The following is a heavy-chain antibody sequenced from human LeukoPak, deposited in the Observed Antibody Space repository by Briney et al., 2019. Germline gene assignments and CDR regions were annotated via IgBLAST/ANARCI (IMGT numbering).Heavy chain of an antibody. CDR1: GYSFTSYW. CDR3: ARVTDILTGEFDY. D-gene: IGHD3-9*01. Sequence: GESLKISCKGSGYSFTSYWIGWVRQMPGKGLEWMGIMYPGDSDTRYSPSFQGQVTISAAKSISTAYLQWSSLKASDTAMYYCARVTDILTGEFDYWGQGTLVTVSS. CDR2: MYPGDSDT. V-gene: IGHV5-51*01. J-gene: IGHJ4*02.